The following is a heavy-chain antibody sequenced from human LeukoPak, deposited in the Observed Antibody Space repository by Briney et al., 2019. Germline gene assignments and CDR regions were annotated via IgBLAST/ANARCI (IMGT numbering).Heavy chain of an antibody. CDR3: ARDRRVRYLYGMDV. V-gene: IGHV4-31*03. D-gene: IGHD3-10*01. Sequence: SQTLSLTCTVSGGSISSGGYYWSWIRQHPGKGLEWIGYIYYGGSTYYNPSLKSRVTISVDTSKNQFSLKLSSVTAADTAVYYCARDRRVRYLYGMDVWGRGTTVTVSS. CDR1: GGSISSGGYY. J-gene: IGHJ6*02. CDR2: IYYGGST.